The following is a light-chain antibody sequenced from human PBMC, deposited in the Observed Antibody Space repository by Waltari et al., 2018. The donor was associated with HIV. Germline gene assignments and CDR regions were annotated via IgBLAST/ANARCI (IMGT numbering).Light chain of an antibody. J-gene: IGLJ2*01. CDR2: EVS. CDR3: CAYAGSTTYVI. Sequence: QSALTQPASVSGSPGQSITISCTGTSSAVGGYNLVSWYQQHPGKAPKLMLYEVSKRPAVVSNRFSGSKSGNTASLTISGLQAEDEADYYCCAYAGSTTYVIFGGGTKLTVL. V-gene: IGLV2-23*02. CDR1: SSAVGGYNL.